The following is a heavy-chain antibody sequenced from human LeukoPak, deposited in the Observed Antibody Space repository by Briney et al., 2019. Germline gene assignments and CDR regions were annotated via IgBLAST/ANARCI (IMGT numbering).Heavy chain of an antibody. CDR2: IYPGDSDT. V-gene: IGHV5-51*01. CDR1: GYSFTSYW. Sequence: GESLKISCKGSGYSFTSYWIGWVRQMPGKGLEWMGIIYPGDSDTRYSPSFQGQVTISADKSISTAYLQWSSLKASDTAMYYCAGHAHGTPQGDIVVVPAASWFDPWGQGTLVTVSS. D-gene: IGHD2-2*01. J-gene: IGHJ5*02. CDR3: AGHAHGTPQGDIVVVPAASWFDP.